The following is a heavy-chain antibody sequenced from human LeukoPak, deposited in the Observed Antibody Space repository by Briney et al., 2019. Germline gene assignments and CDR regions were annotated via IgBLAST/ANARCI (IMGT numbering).Heavy chain of an antibody. CDR2: IYSGGST. CDR3: ARTRYCSGGSCYSLWFDP. Sequence: GGSLRLSCAASGFTVSSNYMSWVRQAPGKGLEWVSVIYSGGSTYYADSVKGRFTISRDNSKNTLYLQMNSLRAEDTAVYYCARTRYCSGGSCYSLWFDPWGQGTLVTVSS. J-gene: IGHJ5*02. CDR1: GFTVSSNY. V-gene: IGHV3-66*01. D-gene: IGHD2-15*01.